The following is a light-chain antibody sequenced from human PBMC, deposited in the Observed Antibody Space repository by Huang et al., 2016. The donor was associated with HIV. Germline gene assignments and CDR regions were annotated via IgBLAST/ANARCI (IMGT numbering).Light chain of an antibody. CDR1: RCVSSFH. V-gene: IGKV3-20*01. CDR2: GAS. J-gene: IGKJ4*01. CDR3: QQYGNSSFT. Sequence: EIVLTQSPGTLSLSPGEIATLSCWASRCVSSFHLAWFQQRPGQAPRLLIYGASSRATGIPHRFSGSGSGTDFTLTISRLEPEDSAVYYCQQYGNSSFTFGGGTTVEIK.